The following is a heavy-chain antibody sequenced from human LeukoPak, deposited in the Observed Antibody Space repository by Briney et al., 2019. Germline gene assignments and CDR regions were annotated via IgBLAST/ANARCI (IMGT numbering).Heavy chain of an antibody. D-gene: IGHD3-10*01. V-gene: IGHV3-7*04. J-gene: IGHJ4*02. CDR1: GFTFRSYW. CDR3: AREYYYGSGSYYNGY. CDR2: IKQDGNEK. Sequence: GGSLRLSCAASGFTFRSYWMTWVRQAPGKGLEWVANIKQDGNEKYYVDSVKGRFTISRDNAKNSLYLQMNGLRAEDTAVYYCAREYYYGSGSYYNGYWGQGTLVTVSS.